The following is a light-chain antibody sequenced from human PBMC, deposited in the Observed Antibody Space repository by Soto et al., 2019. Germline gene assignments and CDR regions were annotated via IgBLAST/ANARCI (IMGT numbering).Light chain of an antibody. V-gene: IGKV3-15*01. CDR2: HTS. J-gene: IGKJ1*01. Sequence: ETMLTQSPATLSVSPGERASFSCRASQSVTSHLDWYQQKPGQAPRLLIYHTSTRAAGVPTRFSGSGSGTEFTLTINGLQSEDSGVYYCQQYNTWPWTFGQGTKVEIK. CDR3: QQYNTWPWT. CDR1: QSVTSH.